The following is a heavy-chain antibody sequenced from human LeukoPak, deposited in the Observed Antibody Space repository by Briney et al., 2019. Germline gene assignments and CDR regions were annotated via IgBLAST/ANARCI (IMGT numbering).Heavy chain of an antibody. D-gene: IGHD3-22*01. Sequence: GGSLRLSCAASGFTFSTYWMHWVRHAPGKGLVWVSRIKSDGSTNYADSVKGRFTISRDNAKNTVSLQMNSLRPEGTGVYYCARAPSEIGGYYPEYFRHWGQGTLVTVSS. CDR2: IKSDGST. CDR3: ARAPSEIGGYYPEYFRH. CDR1: GFTFSTYW. V-gene: IGHV3-74*01. J-gene: IGHJ1*01.